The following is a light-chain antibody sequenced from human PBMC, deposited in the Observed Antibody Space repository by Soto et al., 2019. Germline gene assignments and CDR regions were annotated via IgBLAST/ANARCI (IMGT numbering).Light chain of an antibody. CDR1: QSIGRW. CDR3: QHYNTYSST. V-gene: IGKV1-5*01. Sequence: IQMTQSPSTLSASVGDRVTITCRASQSIGRWLAWYQQKPGKAPNLLIYDASSLEGGVPSRFSGSGSGTEFTLTISSLQPDDFATYYCQHYNTYSSTFGQGTKVEIK. CDR2: DAS. J-gene: IGKJ1*01.